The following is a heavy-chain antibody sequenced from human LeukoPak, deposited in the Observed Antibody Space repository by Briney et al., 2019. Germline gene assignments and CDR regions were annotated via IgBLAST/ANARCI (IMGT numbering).Heavy chain of an antibody. CDR1: VYTFTGYY. CDR2: INPNSGGT. Sequence: ASVKVSCKASVYTFTGYYMHWVRQAPGQGLEWMGWINPNSGGTNYAQKFQGRVTMTRDTSISTAYMELSRLRSDDTAVYYCATQAAALGYYYMDVWGKGTTVTVSS. D-gene: IGHD6-13*01. CDR3: ATQAAALGYYYMDV. J-gene: IGHJ6*03. V-gene: IGHV1-2*02.